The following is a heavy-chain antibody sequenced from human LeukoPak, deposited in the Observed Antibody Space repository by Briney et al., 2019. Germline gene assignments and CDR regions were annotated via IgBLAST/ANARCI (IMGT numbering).Heavy chain of an antibody. CDR1: GYSFTSYW. D-gene: IGHD1-26*01. V-gene: IGHV5-51*01. CDR3: ARLWPSGSYGVGFDY. J-gene: IGHJ4*02. Sequence: PGESLKISCKGSGYSFTSYWIGWVRQVPGKGLEWMGIIYPGDSDTRYSPSFQGQVTISADKSISTAYLQWSSLKASDTAMYYCARLWPSGSYGVGFDYWGQGALVTVSS. CDR2: IYPGDSDT.